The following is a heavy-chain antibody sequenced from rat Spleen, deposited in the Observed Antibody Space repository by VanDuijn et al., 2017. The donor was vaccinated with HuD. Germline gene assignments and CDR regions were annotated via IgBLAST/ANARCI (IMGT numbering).Heavy chain of an antibody. V-gene: IGHV5S13*01. CDR1: GFTFSKYG. CDR2: ISTGGGNT. Sequence: EVQLVESGGGLVQPGRSLKLSCAASGFTFSKYGMAWVRQTPTKGLEWVASISTGGGNTYYRDSVKGRFTISRDNAENTVYLQMNSLRSEDTATFYCAKGAGRNWGQGVMVTVSS. CDR3: AKGAGRN. J-gene: IGHJ2*01. D-gene: IGHD5-1*01.